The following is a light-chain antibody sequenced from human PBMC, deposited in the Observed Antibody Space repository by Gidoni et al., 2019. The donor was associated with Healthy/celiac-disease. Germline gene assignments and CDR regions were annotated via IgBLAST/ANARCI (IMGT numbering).Light chain of an antibody. Sequence: DIVMTQSPLSLPVTPGEPASISCRSSQSLLHNNGYNYLDWYLQKPGQSPQLLIYLGSNRASGVPDRFSGSGSGTDFTLKISRVEAEDVGVYYCMQALQTPPTFXQXTKVEIK. CDR1: QSLLHNNGYNY. CDR3: MQALQTPPT. V-gene: IGKV2-28*01. CDR2: LGS. J-gene: IGKJ1*01.